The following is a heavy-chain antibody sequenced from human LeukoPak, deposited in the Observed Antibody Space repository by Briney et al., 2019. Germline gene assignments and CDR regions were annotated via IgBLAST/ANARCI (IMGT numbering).Heavy chain of an antibody. CDR3: ARAWEQQLVQGAFDI. CDR2: IFYSGGT. CDR1: GGSISSYF. J-gene: IGHJ3*02. V-gene: IGHV4-59*01. Sequence: SETLSLTCTVSGGSISSYFWSWIRQPPGKGLEWIGFIFYSGGTNYDPSLKSRVTISVDTSKNQFSLKLSSVTAADTAVYYCARAWEQQLVQGAFDIWGQGTLVTVSS. D-gene: IGHD6-13*01.